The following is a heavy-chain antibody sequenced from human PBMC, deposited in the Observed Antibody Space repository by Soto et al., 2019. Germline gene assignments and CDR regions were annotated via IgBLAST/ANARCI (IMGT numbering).Heavy chain of an antibody. J-gene: IGHJ6*02. D-gene: IGHD6-19*01. CDR2: INPSGGST. CDR1: GYTFTSYY. V-gene: IGHV1-46*01. CDR3: ARGKIAVAEHYYYGMDV. Sequence: GASVKVSCKASGYTFTSYYMHWVRQAPGQGLEWMGIINPSGGSTSYAQKFQGRVTMTRDTSTSTVYMELSSLRSEDTAVYYCARGKIAVAEHYYYGMDVWGQGTTVTVSS.